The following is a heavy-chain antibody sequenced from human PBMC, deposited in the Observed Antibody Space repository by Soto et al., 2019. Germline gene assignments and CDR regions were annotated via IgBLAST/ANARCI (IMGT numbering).Heavy chain of an antibody. CDR1: GGSISSSSYY. V-gene: IGHV4-39*01. CDR2: IYYSGST. D-gene: IGHD6-19*01. Sequence: QLQLQESGPGLVKPSETLSLTCTVSGGSISSSSYYWGWIRQPPGKGLEWIGSIYYSGSTSYNPSLKSRVTISVDTSKNQFSLNLSSVTAADTAVYYCARHGGDRHSSGWYGGVYRYNWFDPWGQGTLVTVSS. CDR3: ARHGGDRHSSGWYGGVYRYNWFDP. J-gene: IGHJ5*02.